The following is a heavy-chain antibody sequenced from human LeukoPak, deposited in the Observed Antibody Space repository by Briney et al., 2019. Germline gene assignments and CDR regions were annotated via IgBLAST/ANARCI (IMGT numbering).Heavy chain of an antibody. CDR2: IVVGSGNT. V-gene: IGHV1-58*01. J-gene: IGHJ6*02. D-gene: IGHD3-22*01. CDR1: GFTFTTSA. CDR3: AAASNYHDRSNYYSYAMDV. Sequence: EASVKVSCKASGFTFTTSAAQWVRQARGQRLEWIGWIVVGSGNTNYAQKFQERVTITRDMSTSTVYMDLSSQRSEDTAVYYCAAASNYHDRSNYYSYAMDVWGQGTTVTVSS.